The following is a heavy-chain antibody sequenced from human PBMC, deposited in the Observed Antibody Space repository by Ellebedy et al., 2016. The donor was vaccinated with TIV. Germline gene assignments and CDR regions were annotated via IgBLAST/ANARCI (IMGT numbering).Heavy chain of an antibody. CDR2: IWYDGSNK. V-gene: IGHV3-33*01. J-gene: IGHJ4*02. CDR1: GFTFSTYA. Sequence: GESLKISXAASGFTFSTYAMHWVRQAPGKGLEWVSLIWYDGSNKYCADSVKGRFTISRDNSKNTLYLQMNSLRAEDTAVYYCARERDYGGTHYFDYWGQGTLVTVSS. D-gene: IGHD4-23*01. CDR3: ARERDYGGTHYFDY.